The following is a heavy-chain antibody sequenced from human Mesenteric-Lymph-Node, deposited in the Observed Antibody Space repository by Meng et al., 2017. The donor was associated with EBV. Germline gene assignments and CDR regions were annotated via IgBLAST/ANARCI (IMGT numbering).Heavy chain of an antibody. J-gene: IGHJ4*02. CDR2: IYTDGST. Sequence: EVQVLESGGGWIHSEGSLRLSCAASGFIVSGHYMSWVRQAPGKGLEWVSVIYTDGSTYYADSVKGRFTISRDNSKNTLFIQMNNLRVDDTAVYYCVRGPWNNWGQGTLVTVSS. V-gene: IGHV3-53*01. CDR1: GFIVSGHY. D-gene: IGHD1/OR15-1a*01. CDR3: VRGPWNN.